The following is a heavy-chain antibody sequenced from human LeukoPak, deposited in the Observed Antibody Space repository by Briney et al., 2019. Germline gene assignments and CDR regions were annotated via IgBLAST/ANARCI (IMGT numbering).Heavy chain of an antibody. CDR1: GFTLSSYA. CDR2: ISGSGTRT. V-gene: IGHV3-23*01. CDR3: AKAPTKEEEWLLLNYFDY. J-gene: IGHJ4*02. D-gene: IGHD3-22*01. Sequence: GGSLRLSCVGSGFTLSSYAMRWVRQAPGKGLEWVSDISGSGTRTYYADSVKGRFTISRDNSKNTLYLQMNSLRAEDTAVYYCAKAPTKEEEWLLLNYFDYWGQGTLVTVSS.